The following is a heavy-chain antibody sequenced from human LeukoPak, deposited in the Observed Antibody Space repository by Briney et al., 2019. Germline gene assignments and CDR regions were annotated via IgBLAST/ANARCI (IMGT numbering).Heavy chain of an antibody. CDR3: ARESAPATRYYYYYYGMDV. CDR2: INPGGGST. D-gene: IGHD2-15*01. V-gene: IGHV1-46*01. Sequence: ASVKVSCKASGYTFTSYYMHWVRQAPGQGLEWMGIINPGGGSTSCAQKFQGRVTMTRDTSTSTVYMELSSLRSEDTAVYYCARESAPATRYYYYYYGMDVWGQGTTVTVSS. CDR1: GYTFTSYY. J-gene: IGHJ6*02.